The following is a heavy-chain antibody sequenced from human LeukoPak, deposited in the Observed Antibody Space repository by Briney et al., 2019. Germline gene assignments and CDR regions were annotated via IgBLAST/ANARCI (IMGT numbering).Heavy chain of an antibody. D-gene: IGHD3-22*01. CDR2: ISGSGGST. J-gene: IGHJ4*02. Sequence: GGSLRLSCAASGFTFSSYSMNWVRQAPGKGLEWVSAISGSGGSTYYADSVKGRFTISRDNSKNTLYLQMNSLRAEDTAVYYCAKILLYYYDSSGFDYWGQGTLVTVSS. CDR3: AKILLYYYDSSGFDY. CDR1: GFTFSSYS. V-gene: IGHV3-23*01.